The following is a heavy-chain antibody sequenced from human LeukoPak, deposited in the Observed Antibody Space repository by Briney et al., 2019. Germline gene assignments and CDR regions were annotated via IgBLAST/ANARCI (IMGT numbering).Heavy chain of an antibody. D-gene: IGHD3-22*01. CDR3: ARTGVVVVAADY. CDR2: ISYDGSNK. J-gene: IGHJ4*02. CDR1: GFTFSSYA. V-gene: IGHV3-30-3*01. Sequence: GRSLRLSCAASGFTFSSYAMHWVRQAPGKGLEWVAVISYDGSNKYYADSVKGRFTISRDNSKNTLYLQMNSLRAEDTAVYYCARTGVVVVAADYWGQGTLVTVSS.